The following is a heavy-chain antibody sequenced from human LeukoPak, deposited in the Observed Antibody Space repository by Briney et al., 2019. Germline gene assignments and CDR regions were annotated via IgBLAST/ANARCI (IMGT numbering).Heavy chain of an antibody. V-gene: IGHV4-34*01. CDR1: GGSFSGYY. Sequence: SETLSLTCAVYGGSFSGYYWSWLRQPPGKGLEWIGEINHSGSTNYNPSLKSRVTISVDTSKNQFSLKLSSVTAADTAVYYCARAEFCGGSQGGFDPWGQGTLVTVSS. D-gene: IGHD2-15*01. J-gene: IGHJ5*02. CDR3: ARAEFCGGSQGGFDP. CDR2: INHSGST.